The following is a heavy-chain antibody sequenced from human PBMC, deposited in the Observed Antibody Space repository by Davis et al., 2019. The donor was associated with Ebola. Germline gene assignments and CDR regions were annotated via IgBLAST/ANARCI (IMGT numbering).Heavy chain of an antibody. J-gene: IGHJ5*02. CDR2: ITGSGGST. D-gene: IGHD6-13*01. CDR1: RFILSNFA. Sequence: GGSLRLSCVASRFILSNFAMSWVRQAPGKGLEWVSGITGSGGSTYYADSVKGRFTISRDKSKNMLFLQMSSLRVGDTAVYYCARAGIAEYNWFDPWGQGTLVTVSS. V-gene: IGHV3-23*01. CDR3: ARAGIAEYNWFDP.